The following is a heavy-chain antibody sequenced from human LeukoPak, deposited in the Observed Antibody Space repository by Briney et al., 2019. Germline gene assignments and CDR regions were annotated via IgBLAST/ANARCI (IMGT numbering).Heavy chain of an antibody. CDR2: ISGSGGST. CDR3: ASQPLLRFLEWQLGY. CDR1: GFTFRSYA. Sequence: GGSLRLSCAASGFTFRSYAMSWVRQAPGKGLEWVSAISGSGGSTYYADSVKGRFTISRDNSKNTLYLQMNSLRAEDTAVYYCASQPLLRFLEWQLGYWGQGTLVTVSS. J-gene: IGHJ4*02. V-gene: IGHV3-23*01. D-gene: IGHD3-3*01.